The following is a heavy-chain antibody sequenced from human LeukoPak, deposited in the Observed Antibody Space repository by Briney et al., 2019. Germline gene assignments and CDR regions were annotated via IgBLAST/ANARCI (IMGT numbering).Heavy chain of an antibody. CDR2: ISSSGSTI. J-gene: IGHJ6*03. CDR3: AGEGVYEGYYYYYYMDV. CDR1: GFTFSDYY. V-gene: IGHV3-11*04. Sequence: KPGGSLRLSCAASGFTFSDYYMSWIRQAPGKGLEWVSYISSSGSTIYYADSVKGRFTISRDNAKNSLYLQMNSLRAEDTGVYFCAGEGVYEGYYYYYYMDVWGKGTTVTVSS. D-gene: IGHD5/OR15-5a*01.